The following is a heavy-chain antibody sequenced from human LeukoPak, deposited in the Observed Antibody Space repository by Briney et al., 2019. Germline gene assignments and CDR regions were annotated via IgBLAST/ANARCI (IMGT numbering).Heavy chain of an antibody. CDR2: IYPGDSDT. V-gene: IGHV5-51*01. Sequence: GESLKISCKGSGYSFTSYWIGWVRQMPGKGLEWMGIIYPGDSDTRYSPSFQGQVPISADKSLSTAYPQWSSLNASDTAMYYCARRGSSGWYGTFYMDVWDKGTTVTVSS. J-gene: IGHJ6*03. D-gene: IGHD6-19*01. CDR3: ARRGSSGWYGTFYMDV. CDR1: GYSFTSYW.